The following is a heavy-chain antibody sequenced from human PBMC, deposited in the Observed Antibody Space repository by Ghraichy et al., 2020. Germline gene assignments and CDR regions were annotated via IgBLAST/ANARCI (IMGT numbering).Heavy chain of an antibody. V-gene: IGHV1-3*01. J-gene: IGHJ6*02. D-gene: IGHD2-2*01. CDR1: GYTFTSYA. Sequence: ASVKVSCKASGYTFTSYAMHWVRQAPGQRLEWMGWINAGNGNTKYSQKFQGRVTITRDTSASTAYMELSSLRSEDTAVYYCARETTTTYCSSTSCYHNYYYYYGMDVWGQGTTVTVSS. CDR2: INAGNGNT. CDR3: ARETTTTYCSSTSCYHNYYYYYGMDV.